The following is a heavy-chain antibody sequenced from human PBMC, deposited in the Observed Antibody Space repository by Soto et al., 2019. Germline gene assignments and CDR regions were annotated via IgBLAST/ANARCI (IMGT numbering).Heavy chain of an antibody. Sequence: SLRLSCAASGFTFSSYGMHWVRQAPGKGLEWVAVISYDGSNKYYADSVKGRFTISRDNSKNTLYLQMNSLRAEDTAVYYCAKEREQWLVGSFDYWGQGTLVTVSS. CDR3: AKEREQWLVGSFDY. J-gene: IGHJ4*02. CDR2: ISYDGSNK. D-gene: IGHD6-19*01. CDR1: GFTFSSYG. V-gene: IGHV3-30*18.